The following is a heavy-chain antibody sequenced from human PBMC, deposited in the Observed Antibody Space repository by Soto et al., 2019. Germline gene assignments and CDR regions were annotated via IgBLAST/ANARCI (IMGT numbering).Heavy chain of an antibody. CDR3: AGVATIRGYYYGMDV. D-gene: IGHD5-12*01. CDR1: GGSISSYY. CDR2: IYYSGST. Sequence: SETLSLTCTVSGGSISSYYWSWIRQPPGKGLEWIGYIYYSGSTNYNPSLKSRVTISVDTSKNQFSLKLSSVTAADTAVYYCAGVATIRGYYYGMDVWGQGTTVTVSS. J-gene: IGHJ6*02. V-gene: IGHV4-59*01.